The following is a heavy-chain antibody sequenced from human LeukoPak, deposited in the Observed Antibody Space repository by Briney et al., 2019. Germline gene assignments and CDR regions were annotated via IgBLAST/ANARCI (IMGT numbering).Heavy chain of an antibody. CDR3: AKVKVGATIDY. Sequence: GGSLRLACAASGFTFRSYAMNWVRQAPGKGLEWVSGISESSVGTNYADSVKGRFTTSRDNSKNTLYLQMNSLRAEDTAVYYCAKVKVGATIDYWGQGTLVTVSS. V-gene: IGHV3-23*01. J-gene: IGHJ4*02. CDR2: ISESSVGT. CDR1: GFTFRSYA. D-gene: IGHD1-26*01.